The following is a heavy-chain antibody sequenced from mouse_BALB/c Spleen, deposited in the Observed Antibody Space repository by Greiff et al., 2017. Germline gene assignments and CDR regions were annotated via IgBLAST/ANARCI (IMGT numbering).Heavy chain of an antibody. Sequence: QVQLQQSGAELVKPGASVKLSCKASGYTFTSYWMHWVKQRPGQGLEWIGEINPSNGRTNYNEKFKSKATLTVDKSSSTAYMQLSSLTSEDSAVYYCARRGSMITTHWYFEVWGAGTTVTVSS. J-gene: IGHJ1*01. CDR2: INPSNGRT. D-gene: IGHD2-4*01. CDR1: GYTFTSYW. V-gene: IGHV1S81*02. CDR3: ARRGSMITTHWYFEV.